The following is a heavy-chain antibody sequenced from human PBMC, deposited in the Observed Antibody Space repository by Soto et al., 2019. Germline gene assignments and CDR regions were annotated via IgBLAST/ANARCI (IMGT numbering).Heavy chain of an antibody. J-gene: IGHJ6*02. CDR2: IYYSGST. CDR3: AGLTITIPPYYYGMDV. CDR1: GGSISRSSYY. V-gene: IGHV4-39*01. Sequence: SETLSLTCTVSGGSISRSSYYWGWIRQPPGKGLEWIGSIYYSGSTYYNPSLKSRVTISVDTSKNQFSLKLSSVTAADTAVYYCAGLTITIPPYYYGMDVWGQGTTVTVSS. D-gene: IGHD1-20*01.